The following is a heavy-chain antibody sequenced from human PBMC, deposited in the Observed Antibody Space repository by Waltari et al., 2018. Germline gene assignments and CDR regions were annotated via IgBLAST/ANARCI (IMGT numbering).Heavy chain of an antibody. D-gene: IGHD6-13*01. Sequence: EVQLLESGGGLVQPGGSLRLSCAASGFTFSSYAMSWFRQAPGKGLEWVSAISGSGGSTYYADSVKGRFTISRDNSKNTLYLQMNSLRAEDTAVYYCAKESSSSWYPSLRVPFDYWGRGTLVTVSS. V-gene: IGHV3-23*01. CDR2: ISGSGGST. J-gene: IGHJ4*02. CDR1: GFTFSSYA. CDR3: AKESSSSWYPSLRVPFDY.